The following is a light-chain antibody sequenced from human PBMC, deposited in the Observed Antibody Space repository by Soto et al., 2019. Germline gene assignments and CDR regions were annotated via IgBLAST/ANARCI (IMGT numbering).Light chain of an antibody. CDR1: SSDFGGSDF. J-gene: IGLJ3*02. Sequence: QSVLTQPRSVSASPGQSVAISCTRTSSDFGGSDFVSWYQQQPGKAPKLMIYDATKRPSGVPDRFSGSKSGDTASLTISGLQAEDEADYYCCSYTYTYSVFGRGTKLTVL. V-gene: IGLV2-11*01. CDR3: CSYTYTYSV. CDR2: DAT.